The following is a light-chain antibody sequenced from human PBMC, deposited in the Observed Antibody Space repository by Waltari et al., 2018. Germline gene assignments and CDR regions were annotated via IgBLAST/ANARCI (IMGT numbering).Light chain of an antibody. CDR2: DVP. CDR1: RSDVGAYDY. J-gene: IGLJ1*01. V-gene: IGLV2-11*01. Sequence: QSALTQPRSVSGSPGQSVTISCTGTRSDVGAYDYVSWFQQRPGKAPKLIIYDVPERPSGVPDRFSGSKSDNKASLTISGLQADDEADYYCCSYAGRYTNYVFGSGTKVTVL. CDR3: CSYAGRYTNYV.